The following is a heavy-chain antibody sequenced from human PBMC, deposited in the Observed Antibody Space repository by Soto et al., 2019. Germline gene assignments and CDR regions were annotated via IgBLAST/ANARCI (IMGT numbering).Heavy chain of an antibody. CDR1: GFTFSNFA. Sequence: VGSLRLSCTASGFTFSNFAIRWVRQAPGKGLEWVSAISGSGGSTYYADSVKGRFTISRDNSKNTLYLQMNSLRAEDTAVYYCAKIPFVDTAMVTKYWGQGTLVTVSS. V-gene: IGHV3-23*01. CDR2: ISGSGGST. D-gene: IGHD5-18*01. CDR3: AKIPFVDTAMVTKY. J-gene: IGHJ4*02.